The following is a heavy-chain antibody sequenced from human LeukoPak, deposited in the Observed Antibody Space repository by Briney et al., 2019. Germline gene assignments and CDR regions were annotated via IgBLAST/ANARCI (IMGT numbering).Heavy chain of an antibody. J-gene: IGHJ4*02. V-gene: IGHV4-34*01. Sequence: SETLSLTCAVYGGSFSGYYWSWIRQPPGKGLEWIGEINHSGSTNYNPSLKSRVTISVDTSKNQFSLKLSSVTAADTAVYYCARQVRYYGSGSYSRSHYFDYWGQGTLVTVSS. D-gene: IGHD3-10*01. CDR3: ARQVRYYGSGSYSRSHYFDY. CDR1: GGSFSGYY. CDR2: INHSGST.